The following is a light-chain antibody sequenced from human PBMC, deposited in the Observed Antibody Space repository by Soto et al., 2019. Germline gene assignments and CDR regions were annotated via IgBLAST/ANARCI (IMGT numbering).Light chain of an antibody. V-gene: IGKV3-15*01. CDR3: QQYDTWPLT. Sequence: EIVLTQSPVTLYVSPGERVTLSCRASQSVRSHLAWYRQRPGQTPSLLGYDASSRATGLPARFSGSGSGTEFAVTVSSLQSEDFAVYYCQQYDTWPLTFGGGTRVEIE. J-gene: IGKJ4*01. CDR2: DAS. CDR1: QSVRSH.